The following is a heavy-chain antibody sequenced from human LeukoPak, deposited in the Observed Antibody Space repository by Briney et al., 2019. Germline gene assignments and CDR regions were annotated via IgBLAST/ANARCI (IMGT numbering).Heavy chain of an antibody. CDR2: INHSGST. V-gene: IGHV4-34*01. CDR3: ARRNPRLSNYFDY. CDR1: GGSFSGYY. Sequence: SETLSLTCAVYGGSFSGYYWSWIRQPPGKGLEWIGEINHSGSTNYNPSLKSRVTISVDTSKNQFSLKLSSVTAADTAVYYCARRNPRLSNYFDYWGQGTLVTVSS. J-gene: IGHJ4*02. D-gene: IGHD5/OR15-5a*01.